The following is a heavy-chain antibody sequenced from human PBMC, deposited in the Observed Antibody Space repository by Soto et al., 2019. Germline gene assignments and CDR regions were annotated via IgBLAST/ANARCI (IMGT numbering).Heavy chain of an antibody. CDR1: GFTFSSYS. V-gene: IGHV3-21*01. CDR2: ISSSSSYI. Sequence: GSLRLSCAASGFTFSSYSMNWVRQAPGKGLEWVSSISSSSSYIYYADSVKGRFTISRDNAKNSLYLQMNSLRAEDTAVYYCARVISGSGFSDYWGQGTLVTVSS. J-gene: IGHJ4*02. D-gene: IGHD3-10*01. CDR3: ARVISGSGFSDY.